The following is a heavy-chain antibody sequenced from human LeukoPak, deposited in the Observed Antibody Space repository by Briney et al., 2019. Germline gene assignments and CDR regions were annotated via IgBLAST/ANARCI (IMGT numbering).Heavy chain of an antibody. CDR1: GFTFEDYV. CDR2: ISSNSGRI. D-gene: IGHD3-10*01. Sequence: GGSLRLSCVASGFTFEDYVMHWVRHTPGKGLEWVSSISSNSGRIQYADSVEGRFTISRDNAKKSLYLQMDSLRVEDAALYYCAKPFSMVRGEGWFDSWGQGTLVTVSS. J-gene: IGHJ5*01. CDR3: AKPFSMVRGEGWFDS. V-gene: IGHV3-9*01.